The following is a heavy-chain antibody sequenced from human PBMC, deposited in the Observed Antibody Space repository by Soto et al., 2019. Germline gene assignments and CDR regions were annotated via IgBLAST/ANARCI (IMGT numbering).Heavy chain of an antibody. V-gene: IGHV3-74*01. Sequence: GGSLRLSCAASGFTFSMYWMHWVRQVPGKGPEWVSRISDDGSRADYADSVKGRFTISRDNAKNTLYLEMHVLRADDTAVYYCTRGPRPSSVGTGAFWGQGTPVTVSS. D-gene: IGHD3-10*01. CDR2: ISDDGSRA. J-gene: IGHJ4*02. CDR3: TRGPRPSSVGTGAF. CDR1: GFTFSMYW.